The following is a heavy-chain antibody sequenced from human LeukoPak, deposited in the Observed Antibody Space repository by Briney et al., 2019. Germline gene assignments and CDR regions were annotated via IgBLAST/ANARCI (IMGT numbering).Heavy chain of an antibody. D-gene: IGHD2-15*01. V-gene: IGHV4-38-2*01. CDR3: ARQNIVVVVAATPGAFDI. CDR2: LYHSGSA. J-gene: IGHJ3*02. Sequence: SETLSLTCDVSDYSIRSGYYWGWIRQPPGKGLEWIGSLYHSGSAYYSPSLKSRVTISLDTSNNELSLRLSSVTAADTAIYYCARQNIVVVVAATPGAFDIWAKGHWSPPPQ. CDR1: DYSIRSGYY.